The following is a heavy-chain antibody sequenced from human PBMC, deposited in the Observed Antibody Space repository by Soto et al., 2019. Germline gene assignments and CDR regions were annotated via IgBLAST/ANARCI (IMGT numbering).Heavy chain of an antibody. V-gene: IGHV1-18*01. CDR3: ARDQSVVVVLAAPELYYYYGMVV. Sequence: GASVKVSCKASGYTFTSYGISWVRQAPGQGLEWMGWISAYNGNTNYAQKLQGRVTMTTDTSTSTACRELRSLRADEKAVYYCARDQSVVVVLAAPELYYYYGMVVWGQGTRVTVSS. CDR2: ISAYNGNT. J-gene: IGHJ6*02. D-gene: IGHD2-2*01. CDR1: GYTFTSYG.